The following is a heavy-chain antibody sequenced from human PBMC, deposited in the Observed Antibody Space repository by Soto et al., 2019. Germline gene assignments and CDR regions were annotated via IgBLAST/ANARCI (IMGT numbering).Heavy chain of an antibody. CDR2: ISSGSDSI. J-gene: IGHJ1*01. CDR3: ARDRSADRFVQYFQH. Sequence: EVQLVESGGGLVKPGGSLRLSCTASGFTFSTYSMNWVRQAPGKGLEWVSYISSGSDSIFYADSVKGRFTVSRDNAKNSLFLHMNNLRAEDTAVYFCARDRSADRFVQYFQHWGQGTQVTVSS. D-gene: IGHD6-19*01. V-gene: IGHV3-21*01. CDR1: GFTFSTYS.